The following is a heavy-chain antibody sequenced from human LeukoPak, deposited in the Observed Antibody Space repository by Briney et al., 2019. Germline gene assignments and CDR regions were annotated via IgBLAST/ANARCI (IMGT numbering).Heavy chain of an antibody. V-gene: IGHV4-30-2*01. Sequence: SETLSLTCTVSGGSISSYSWSWIRQPPGKGLEWIGYIYHSGSTYYNPSLKSRVTISVDRSKNQFSLKLSSVTAADTAVYYCARASLGEYYYDSSGYYFDYWGQGTLVTVSS. CDR2: IYHSGST. CDR3: ARASLGEYYYDSSGYYFDY. CDR1: GGSISSYS. D-gene: IGHD3-22*01. J-gene: IGHJ4*02.